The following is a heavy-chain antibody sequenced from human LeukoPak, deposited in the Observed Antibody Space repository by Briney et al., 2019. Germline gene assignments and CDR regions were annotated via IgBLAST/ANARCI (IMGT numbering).Heavy chain of an antibody. CDR3: ARERPNTYGGMGKGGMDV. Sequence: ASVKVSCKASGYTFTGCYMHWVRQAPGQGLERMGWINPNSGGTNYAQKFQGWVTMTRDTSISTAYMELSRLRSDDTAVYYCARERPNTYGGMGKGGMDVWGQGTTVTVSS. D-gene: IGHD4-23*01. CDR1: GYTFTGCY. J-gene: IGHJ6*02. CDR2: INPNSGGT. V-gene: IGHV1-2*04.